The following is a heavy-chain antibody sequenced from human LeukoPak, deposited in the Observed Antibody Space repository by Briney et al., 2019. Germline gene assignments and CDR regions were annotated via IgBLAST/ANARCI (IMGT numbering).Heavy chain of an antibody. J-gene: IGHJ4*02. CDR1: GGSFSGYY. Sequence: PSETLSLTCAVYGGSFSGYYWSWIRQPPGKGLEWIGEINHSGSTKYNPSLKSRVTMSVDTSKNQFSLKVHSATAADTAVYYCARALGPYGSGSSYYFDYWGQGTLLTVSS. CDR2: INHSGST. CDR3: ARALGPYGSGSSYYFDY. D-gene: IGHD3-10*01. V-gene: IGHV4-34*01.